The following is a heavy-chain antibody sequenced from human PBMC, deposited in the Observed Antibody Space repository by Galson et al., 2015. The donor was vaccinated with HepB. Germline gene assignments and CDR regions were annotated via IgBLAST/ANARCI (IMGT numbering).Heavy chain of an antibody. Sequence: SVKVSCKASGYTFTSYAMHWVRQAPGQRLEWMGWINAGNGNTKYSQKFQGRVTITRDTSASTAYMELSSLRSEDTAVYYCARDSRMGITGPTVPFGYWGQGTLVTVSS. CDR3: ARDSRMGITGPTVPFGY. V-gene: IGHV1-3*01. D-gene: IGHD1-20*01. CDR2: INAGNGNT. CDR1: GYTFTSYA. J-gene: IGHJ4*02.